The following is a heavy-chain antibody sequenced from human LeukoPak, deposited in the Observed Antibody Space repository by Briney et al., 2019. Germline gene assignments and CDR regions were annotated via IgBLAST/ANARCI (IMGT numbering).Heavy chain of an antibody. Sequence: TGGSLRLSCAASGFTFSSYSMNWVRQAPGKGLEWVSYISSSSSTIYYADSVKGRFTISRDNAKNSLYLQMNSLRAEDTALYYCAKDPEPTVTAPMDVWGQGTTVTVSS. CDR3: AKDPEPTVTAPMDV. D-gene: IGHD4-17*01. CDR2: ISSSSSTI. V-gene: IGHV3-48*04. J-gene: IGHJ6*02. CDR1: GFTFSSYS.